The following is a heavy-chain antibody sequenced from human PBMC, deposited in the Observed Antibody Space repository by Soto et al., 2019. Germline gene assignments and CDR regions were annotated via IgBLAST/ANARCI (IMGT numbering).Heavy chain of an antibody. D-gene: IGHD4-17*01. Sequence: SQTLSLTCXISGDSVSSNSAAWNWIRQSPSRGLEWLGRTYYRSKWYNDYAVSVKSRITINPDTSKNQFSLQLNSVTPEDTAVYYCARSEGAGDYAGWYFDLWGRGTLVTVSS. J-gene: IGHJ2*01. CDR2: TYYRSKWYN. CDR1: GDSVSSNSAA. V-gene: IGHV6-1*01. CDR3: ARSEGAGDYAGWYFDL.